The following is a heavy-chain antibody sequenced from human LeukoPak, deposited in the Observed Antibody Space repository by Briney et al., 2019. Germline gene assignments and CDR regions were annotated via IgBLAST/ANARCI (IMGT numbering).Heavy chain of an antibody. CDR3: ARGYGGNCDY. CDR2: ISSDETYK. Sequence: GGSLRLSCVASGFTLSTYAMHWVRQAPGKGREWVTVISSDETYKYYADSVKGRFTVSRDNSKNTLYLQMNSLRTDDTAVYYCARGYGGNCDYWGPGTLVTVSS. D-gene: IGHD4-23*01. J-gene: IGHJ4*02. V-gene: IGHV3-30*04. CDR1: GFTLSTYA.